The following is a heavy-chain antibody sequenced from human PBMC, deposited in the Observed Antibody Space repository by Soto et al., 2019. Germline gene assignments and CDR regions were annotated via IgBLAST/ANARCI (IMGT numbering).Heavy chain of an antibody. CDR3: AVDYANGYYFDY. Sequence: PSETLSLTCDASGYSISSGFYWGWIRQPPGKGLEWIGNIYHSGSTHYNPSLKSRVTISVDTSKNQFSLKLTSVTAADTAVYYCAVDYANGYYFDYWGQGTLVSVSS. J-gene: IGHJ4*02. D-gene: IGHD4-17*01. CDR2: IYHSGST. CDR1: GYSISSGFY. V-gene: IGHV4-38-2*01.